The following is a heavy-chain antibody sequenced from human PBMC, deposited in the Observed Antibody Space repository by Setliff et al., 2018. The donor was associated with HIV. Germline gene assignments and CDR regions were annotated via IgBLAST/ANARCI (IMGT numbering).Heavy chain of an antibody. D-gene: IGHD3-22*01. CDR1: GYTLTTFG. CDR3: ARDIPNYYDSSGYSPTFGY. V-gene: IGHV7-4-1*02. CDR2: INTKTGNP. Sequence: ASVKVSCKASGYTLTTFGISWVRQAPGQGLEWMGWINTKTGNPTYAQGLTGQFVFSLDTSISTAYLQISSLKAEDTAVYYCARDIPNYYDSSGYSPTFGYWGQGTLVTVSS. J-gene: IGHJ4*02.